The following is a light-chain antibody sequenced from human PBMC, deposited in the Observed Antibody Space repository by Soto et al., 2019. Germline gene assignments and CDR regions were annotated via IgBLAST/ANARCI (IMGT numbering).Light chain of an antibody. CDR2: EVN. Sequence: QSVLTQPASVSGSPGQSITISCTGTSSDVGGYNYVSWYQQPPGKAPKLMIYEVNNRPSGVSHRFSGSKSGNTASLTISGLQAEDEADYYCSSYTSSSTWLFGGGTQLTVL. J-gene: IGLJ3*02. CDR3: SSYTSSSTWL. CDR1: SSDVGGYNY. V-gene: IGLV2-14*01.